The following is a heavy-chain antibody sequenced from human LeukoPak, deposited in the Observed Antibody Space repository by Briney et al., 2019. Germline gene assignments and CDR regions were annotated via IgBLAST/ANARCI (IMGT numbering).Heavy chain of an antibody. D-gene: IGHD3-10*01. CDR2: IIPIFGTA. CDR1: GGTFSSYA. V-gene: IGHV1-69*13. Sequence: SVKVSCKASGGTFSSYAISWVRQAPGQGFEWMGGIIPIFGTANYAQKFQGRVTTTADESTSTAYMELSSLRSEDTAVYYCARSLVDYGSGSYRSFDYWGQGTLVTVSS. J-gene: IGHJ4*02. CDR3: ARSLVDYGSGSYRSFDY.